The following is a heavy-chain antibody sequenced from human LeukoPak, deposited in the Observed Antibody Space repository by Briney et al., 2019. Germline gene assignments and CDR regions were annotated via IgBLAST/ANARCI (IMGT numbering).Heavy chain of an antibody. CDR2: ISAYNGNT. D-gene: IGHD2-21*02. CDR3: AAGQVTPDY. V-gene: IGHV1-18*01. J-gene: IGHJ4*02. CDR1: VYTFTSYG. Sequence: GASVKVSCTASVYTFTSYGISWVRQAPGQGLEWMGWISAYNGNTNYPKKLQGRVTMTTDTSTSTAYMELRSLRSDDTAVYYCAAGQVTPDYWGQGTLVTVSS.